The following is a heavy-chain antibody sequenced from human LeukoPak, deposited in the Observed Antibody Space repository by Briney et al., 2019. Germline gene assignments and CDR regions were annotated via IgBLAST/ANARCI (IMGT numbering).Heavy chain of an antibody. V-gene: IGHV4-39*07. CDR2: IYHSGST. D-gene: IGHD4-23*01. Sequence: PSETLSLTCTVSGGSISNRACYWGWIRQPPGKGLEWIGSIYHSGSTYYNPSLKSRVTISVDTSKNQFSLKLSSVTAADTAVYYCASHTVVKPYDYWGQGTLVTVSS. CDR3: ASHTVVKPYDY. J-gene: IGHJ4*02. CDR1: GGSISNRACY.